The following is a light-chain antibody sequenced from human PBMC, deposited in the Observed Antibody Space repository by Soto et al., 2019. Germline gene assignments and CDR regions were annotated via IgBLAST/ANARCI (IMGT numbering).Light chain of an antibody. CDR1: SGEIGTYDY. CDR2: EVS. CDR3: SSYTRSSPSSV. J-gene: IGLJ1*01. V-gene: IGLV2-14*01. Sequence: QSALTQPPSAAGSRGQSVTISCTGTSGEIGTYDYVSWYEQHPGRAPKLMSSEVSNRPSRVSNRFSGSKSGNAASLPISGLKAEDEADYYCSSYTRSSPSSVFGTGTKLTV.